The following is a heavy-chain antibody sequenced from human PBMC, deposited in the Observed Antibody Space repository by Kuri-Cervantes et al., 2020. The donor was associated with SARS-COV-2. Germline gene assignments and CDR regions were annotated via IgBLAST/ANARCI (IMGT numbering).Heavy chain of an antibody. CDR3: ARRLTSTITIFGVVTRQGFDY. CDR2: IYYSGST. CDR1: GGSISSSSYY. J-gene: IGHJ4*02. Sequence: GSLRLSCTVSGGSISSSSYYWGWIRQPPGKGLEWIGSIYYSGSTYYNPSLKSRVTMSVDTSKNQFSLKLSSVTAADTAVYYCARRLTSTITIFGVVTRQGFDYWGQGTLVTVSS. V-gene: IGHV4-39*01. D-gene: IGHD3-3*01.